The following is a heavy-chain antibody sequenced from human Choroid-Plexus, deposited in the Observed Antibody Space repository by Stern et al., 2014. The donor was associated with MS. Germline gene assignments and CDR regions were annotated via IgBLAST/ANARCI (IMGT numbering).Heavy chain of an antibody. D-gene: IGHD3-3*01. V-gene: IGHV1-2*02. CDR2: INPNTGGT. J-gene: IGHJ6*02. CDR1: GYIFTGYY. CDR3: ARDQRGITIFGVVTDYYYLGMDV. Sequence: VQLVESVAEVKKPGASVKVSCKTSGYIFTGYYIHWVRQAPGQGLEWMAWINPNTGGTKDAQKLQGGVSMSRDTSISTAYVELSSLTSDDTAVYYCARDQRGITIFGVVTDYYYLGMDVWGQGTTVTVSS.